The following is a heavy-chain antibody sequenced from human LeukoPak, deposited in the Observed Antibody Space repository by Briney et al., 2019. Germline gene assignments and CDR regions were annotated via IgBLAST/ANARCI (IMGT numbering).Heavy chain of an antibody. Sequence: SETLSLTCAVYGGSFSGYYWSWIRQPPGKGLEWIGEINHSGSTNYNPSLKSRVTISVDTSKNQFSLKLSSVTAADTAVYYCARGGIVVVPAAIKSRDWFDPWGQGTLVTVSS. J-gene: IGHJ5*02. CDR3: ARGGIVVVPAAIKSRDWFDP. D-gene: IGHD2-2*01. V-gene: IGHV4-34*01. CDR1: GGSFSGYY. CDR2: INHSGST.